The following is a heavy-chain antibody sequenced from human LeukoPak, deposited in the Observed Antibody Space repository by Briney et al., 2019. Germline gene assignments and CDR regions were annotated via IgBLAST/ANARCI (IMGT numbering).Heavy chain of an antibody. Sequence: GGSLRLSCAASGFTFSSYGMNWVRQAPGKGLEWVSSISSSSSYIYYADSVKGRFTISRDNAKNSLYLQMNSLRAEDTAVYYCARDLGDGYTIDYWGQGTLVTVSS. V-gene: IGHV3-21*01. D-gene: IGHD5-24*01. CDR1: GFTFSSYG. J-gene: IGHJ4*02. CDR3: ARDLGDGYTIDY. CDR2: ISSSSSYI.